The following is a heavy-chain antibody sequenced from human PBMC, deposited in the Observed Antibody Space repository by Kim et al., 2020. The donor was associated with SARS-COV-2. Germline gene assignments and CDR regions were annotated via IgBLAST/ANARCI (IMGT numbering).Heavy chain of an antibody. CDR1: GGSFSGYY. Sequence: SETLSLTCAVYGGSFSGYYWSWIRQPPGKGLEWIGEINHSGSTNYNPSLKSRVTISVDTSKNQFSLKLSSVTAADTAVYYCARGRWDGLRYFDWFANPPFDYWGQGTLVTVSS. D-gene: IGHD3-9*01. V-gene: IGHV4-34*01. CDR3: ARGRWDGLRYFDWFANPPFDY. J-gene: IGHJ4*02. CDR2: INHSGST.